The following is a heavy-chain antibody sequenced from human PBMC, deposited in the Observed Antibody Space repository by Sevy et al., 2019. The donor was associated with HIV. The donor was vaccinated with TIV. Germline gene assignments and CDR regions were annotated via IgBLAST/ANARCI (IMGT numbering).Heavy chain of an antibody. CDR3: ARGVTVTTVPYYFDY. Sequence: SETLSLTCAVYSGPFSAYYWSWIRQPPGKGLEWIGEINHSGSTNYNPSLKSRVTISLHTSKNQFSLKLTSVTAADTAVYYCARGVTVTTVPYYFDYWGQGTLVTVSS. J-gene: IGHJ4*02. CDR2: INHSGST. CDR1: SGPFSAYY. V-gene: IGHV4-34*01. D-gene: IGHD4-4*01.